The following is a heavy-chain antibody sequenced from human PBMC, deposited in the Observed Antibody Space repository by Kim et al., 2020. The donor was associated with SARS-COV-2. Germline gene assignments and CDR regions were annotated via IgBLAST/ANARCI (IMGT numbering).Heavy chain of an antibody. D-gene: IGHD3-10*01. CDR3: ATAPAVRGVIIMDYYYGMDV. CDR1: GYTLTELS. V-gene: IGHV1-24*01. Sequence: ASVKVSCKVSGYTLTELSMHWVRQAPGKGLEWMGGFDPEDGETIYAQKFQGRVTMTEDTSTDTAYMELSSLRSEDTAVYYCATAPAVRGVIIMDYYYGMDVWGPGTTVTVSS. CDR2: FDPEDGET. J-gene: IGHJ6*02.